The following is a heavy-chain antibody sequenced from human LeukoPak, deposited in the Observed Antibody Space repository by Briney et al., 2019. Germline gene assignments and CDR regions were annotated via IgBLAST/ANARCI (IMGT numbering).Heavy chain of an antibody. CDR3: ARVLRYQLPPDY. CDR1: GXTVSTNY. Sequence: AGGSLRLSCVASGXTVSTNYMSWVRQAPGKGLEWVSVIYNGDDTYYADSVKGRFTISRDNSKNTLYLQMSSLRGEDTAVYYCARVLRYQLPPDYWGQGTLVTVSS. D-gene: IGHD2-2*01. V-gene: IGHV3-53*01. CDR2: IYNGDDT. J-gene: IGHJ4*02.